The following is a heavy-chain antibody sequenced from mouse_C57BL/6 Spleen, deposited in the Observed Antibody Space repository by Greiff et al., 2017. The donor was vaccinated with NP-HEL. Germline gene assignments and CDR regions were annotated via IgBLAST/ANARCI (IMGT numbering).Heavy chain of an antibody. V-gene: IGHV1-9*01. Sequence: QVQLQQPGAELMKPGASVKLSCKATGYTFTGYWIEWVKQRPGHGLEWIGEILPGSGSTNYNEKFKGKATLTADTSSHTAYMQLRSLTTEDSAIYYSSHYDEGNWYFDDWGKGTTVTVSS. D-gene: IGHD2-4*01. CDR1: GYTFTGYW. CDR2: ILPGSGST. CDR3: SHYDEGNWYFDD. J-gene: IGHJ1*03.